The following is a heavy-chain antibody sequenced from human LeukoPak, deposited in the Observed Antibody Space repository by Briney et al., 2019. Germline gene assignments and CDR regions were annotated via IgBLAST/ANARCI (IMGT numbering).Heavy chain of an antibody. CDR3: ATERSGYGYAFDY. Sequence: GGSLRLSCAASGFTFSGSAMHWVRQAPGKGLEWVAVIWTDGTGKYYADSVKGRFTISRDNSENTLYLQMNSLTAEDTAVCYCATERSGYGYAFDYWGQGSLVTVSS. V-gene: IGHV3-33*03. D-gene: IGHD3-16*01. CDR1: GFTFSGSA. CDR2: IWTDGTGK. J-gene: IGHJ4*02.